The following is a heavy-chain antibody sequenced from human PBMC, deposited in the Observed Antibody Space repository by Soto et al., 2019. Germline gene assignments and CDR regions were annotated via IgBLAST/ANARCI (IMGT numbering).Heavy chain of an antibody. D-gene: IGHD6-13*01. CDR2: ISSSGDTI. J-gene: IGHJ4*02. CDR1: GFPFSSYE. CDR3: ARVPPTSSSWEY. Sequence: PGGSVRLSCAASGFPFSSYEMTWVRQAPGQGLEWIAYISSSGDTIYYADSMKGPFTISRDNAKNSLYLQMHSLRSEDTAVYYCARVPPTSSSWEYWGQGSLVTFSS. V-gene: IGHV3-48*03.